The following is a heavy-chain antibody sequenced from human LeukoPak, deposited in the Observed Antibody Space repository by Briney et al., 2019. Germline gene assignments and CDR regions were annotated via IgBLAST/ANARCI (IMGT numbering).Heavy chain of an antibody. CDR3: ARLGYNYGLDY. V-gene: IGHV4-39*01. Sequence: PSETLSLTCTVSGDSISNSNYYWGWIRQPPGKGLEWTGTISYSGTTYYSPSLKSRVTISVDTSKNQFSLKLSSVTAADTAVYYCARLGYNYGLDYWGQGTLVTVSS. J-gene: IGHJ4*02. CDR1: GDSISNSNYY. CDR2: ISYSGTT. D-gene: IGHD5-18*01.